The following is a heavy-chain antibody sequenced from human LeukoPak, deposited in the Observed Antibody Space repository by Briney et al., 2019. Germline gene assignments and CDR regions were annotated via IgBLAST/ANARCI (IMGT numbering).Heavy chain of an antibody. J-gene: IGHJ3*02. V-gene: IGHV4-39*07. CDR1: GGSISSSSYY. Sequence: SETLSLSCTVSGGSISSSSYYWGWIRQPPGKGLEWIGSIYYSGSTYYNPSLKSRVTISVDTSKNQFSLKLSSVTAADTAVYYCAREALPETGAFDIWGQGTMVTVSS. CDR2: IYYSGST. D-gene: IGHD3-3*02. CDR3: AREALPETGAFDI.